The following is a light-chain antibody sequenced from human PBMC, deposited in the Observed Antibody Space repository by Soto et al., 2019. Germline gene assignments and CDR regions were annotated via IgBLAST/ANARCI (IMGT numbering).Light chain of an antibody. CDR1: SSNIGRNA. Sequence: QSVLTQPPSASGTPGQRVTISCSGSSSNIGRNAVNWYQHIPGTAPKLLIYSNNERPSGVPDRFSGSKSGTSASLAISGLQSEDEADYYCTAWDDSLSGHVVFGGGTKVTVL. CDR3: TAWDDSLSGHVV. CDR2: SNN. V-gene: IGLV1-44*01. J-gene: IGLJ2*01.